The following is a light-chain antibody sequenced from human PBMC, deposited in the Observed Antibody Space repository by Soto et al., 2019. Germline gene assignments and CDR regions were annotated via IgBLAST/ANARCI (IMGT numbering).Light chain of an antibody. CDR2: EVS. J-gene: IGLJ1*01. CDR3: SSYAGNKNV. Sequence: QSALTKPPSAYGSPGQSVTISCPGTSSDVGGYNYVSWYQQHPGKAPKLMIYEVSKRPSGVPDRFSGSKSGNTASLTVSGLQAEDEADYYCSSYAGNKNVFGTGTKVTVL. V-gene: IGLV2-8*01. CDR1: SSDVGGYNY.